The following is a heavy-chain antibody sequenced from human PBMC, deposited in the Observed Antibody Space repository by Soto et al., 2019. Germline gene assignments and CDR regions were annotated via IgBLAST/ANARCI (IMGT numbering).Heavy chain of an antibody. CDR3: ASIAARRGNFDY. D-gene: IGHD6-6*01. Sequence: QVQLVQSGAEVKKPGASVQVSCKASGYTFTRDAMHWVRQAPGQRLEWMGWINAGNGNTKYSQKFQGRVTITRDTSASTAYMEMSSLRSEDTAVYYCASIAARRGNFDYWGQGTLVTVSS. CDR2: INAGNGNT. J-gene: IGHJ4*02. V-gene: IGHV1-3*01. CDR1: GYTFTRDA.